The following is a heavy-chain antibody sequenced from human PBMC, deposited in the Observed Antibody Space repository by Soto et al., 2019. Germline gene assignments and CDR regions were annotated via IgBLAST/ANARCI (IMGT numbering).Heavy chain of an antibody. J-gene: IGHJ6*02. CDR1: GGSISSYY. V-gene: IGHV4-59*01. CDR2: IYYSGST. CDR3: GIXDGDDFRSESYGYARKYYYYDGMDV. Sequence: PSETLSLTCTVSGGSISSYYWSWIRQPAGKGLEWIGRIYYSGSTNYNPSLKSRVTISVDTSKNQFSLKLSSVTAADTAVYYCGIXDGDDFRSESYGYARKYYYYDGMDVCGQRPTVT. D-gene: IGHD3-10*01.